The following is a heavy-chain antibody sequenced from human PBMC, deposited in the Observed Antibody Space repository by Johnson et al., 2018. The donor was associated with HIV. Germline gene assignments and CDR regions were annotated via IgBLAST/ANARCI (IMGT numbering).Heavy chain of an antibody. V-gene: IGHV3-33*08. CDR2: IWYDGSNK. J-gene: IGHJ3*02. CDR3: ARAVARGQWLADGYI. Sequence: QMQLVESGGGVVQPGRSLRLSCAASGFTFSSYAMHWVRQAPGKGLKWVAVIWYDGSNKYYADSVKGRFTISRDNSKNTLYLQMNSLRHNDTAGYYCARAVARGQWLADGYIWGQGTTVTVSS. D-gene: IGHD6-19*01. CDR1: GFTFSSYA.